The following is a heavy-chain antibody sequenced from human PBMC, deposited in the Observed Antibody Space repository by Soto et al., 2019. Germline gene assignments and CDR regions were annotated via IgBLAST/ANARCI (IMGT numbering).Heavy chain of an antibody. J-gene: IGHJ4*02. Sequence: QVQLVQSGAEVKKPGASVKVSCKASGYTFTSYAMHWVRQAPGQRLEWMGWINAGNGNTKYSQKFQGRVTITRDTSASTAYMELSSLRSEDTAVYYSARTPDGDRLDYWGQGTLVTVSS. V-gene: IGHV1-3*01. CDR2: INAGNGNT. CDR3: ARTPDGDRLDY. D-gene: IGHD4-17*01. CDR1: GYTFTSYA.